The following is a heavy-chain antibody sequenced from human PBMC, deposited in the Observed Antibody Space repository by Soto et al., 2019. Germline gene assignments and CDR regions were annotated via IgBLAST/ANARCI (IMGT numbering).Heavy chain of an antibody. CDR2: INHSGST. V-gene: IGHV4-34*01. J-gene: IGHJ6*03. Sequence: TSETLSLTCAVYGGSFSGYYWSWIRQPPGKGLEWIGEINHSGSTNYNPSLKSRVTISVDTSKNQFSLKLSSVTAADTAVYYCARTRGLLTYYYYMDVWGKGTTVTVSS. D-gene: IGHD4-17*01. CDR3: ARTRGLLTYYYYMDV. CDR1: GGSFSGYY.